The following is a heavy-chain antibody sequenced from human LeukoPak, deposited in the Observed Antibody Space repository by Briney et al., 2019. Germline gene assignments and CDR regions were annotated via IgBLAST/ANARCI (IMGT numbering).Heavy chain of an antibody. CDR1: GGSINTYF. D-gene: IGHD6-19*01. Sequence: KPSETLSLTCTVSGGSINTYFWSWIRQPPGKGLEWIGYIYYSGSTNYNPSLKSRVTISVDTSKNQFSLKLSSVTAADTAVYYCARGVTGGWYGDFQHWGQGTLATVSS. CDR2: IYYSGST. CDR3: ARGVTGGWYGDFQH. J-gene: IGHJ1*01. V-gene: IGHV4-59*01.